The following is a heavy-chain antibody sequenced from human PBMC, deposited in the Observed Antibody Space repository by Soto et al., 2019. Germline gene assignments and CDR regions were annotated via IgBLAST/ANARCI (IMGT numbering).Heavy chain of an antibody. CDR3: ASIDYYGSGSFDY. CDR2: ISYDGSNK. CDR1: GFTFSSYA. J-gene: IGHJ4*02. D-gene: IGHD3-10*01. V-gene: IGHV3-30-3*01. Sequence: QVQLVESGGGVVQPGRSLRLSCAASGFTFSSYAMHWVRQAPGKGLEWVAVISYDGSNKYYADSVKGRFTISRDNSKNTLYLQMNSLRAEDTVVYYCASIDYYGSGSFDYWGQGTLVTVSS.